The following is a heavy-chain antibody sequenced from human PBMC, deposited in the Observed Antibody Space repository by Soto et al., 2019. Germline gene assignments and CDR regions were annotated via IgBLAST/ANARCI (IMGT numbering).Heavy chain of an antibody. CDR3: ARDLVGTYYYGSVGFDY. CDR1: GFTFSSYS. CDR2: ISSSSSYI. D-gene: IGHD3-10*01. Sequence: EVQLVESGGGLVKPGGSLRLSCAASGFTFSSYSMNWVRQAPGKGLEWVSSISSSSSYIYYADSVKGRFTISRDNAKNSLYLQMNSLRAEDTAVYYCARDLVGTYYYGSVGFDYWCQGTLVTVSS. V-gene: IGHV3-21*01. J-gene: IGHJ4*02.